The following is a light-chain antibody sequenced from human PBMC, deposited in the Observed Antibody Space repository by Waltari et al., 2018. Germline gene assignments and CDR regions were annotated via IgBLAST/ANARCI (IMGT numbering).Light chain of an antibody. CDR1: SSDVGDYNV. Sequence: QSALPQPASASGSPVQSITISCTASSSDVGDYNVLSWYQHHPGKTPKLISYEVTRRPPGVSNRFAGAKSGNTASLTISGLQAEDEADYYCCSYAGRSVYVFGNGTRVTVL. V-gene: IGLV2-23*02. CDR2: EVT. J-gene: IGLJ1*01. CDR3: CSYAGRSVYV.